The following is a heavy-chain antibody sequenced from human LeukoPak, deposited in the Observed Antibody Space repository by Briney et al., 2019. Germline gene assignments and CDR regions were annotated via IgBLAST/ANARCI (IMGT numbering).Heavy chain of an antibody. V-gene: IGHV1-2*02. J-gene: IGHJ4*02. CDR3: ARDRKAAAGKPLDY. CDR2: INPNSGGT. CDR1: GYTFTGYY. Sequence: ASVKVSCKASGYTFTGYYIHWVRQAPGQGLEWMGWINPNSGGTNYAQNFQDRVTMTRDTSITTAYMELSRLRSDDTAVYYCARDRKAAAGKPLDYWGQGTLVTVSS. D-gene: IGHD6-13*01.